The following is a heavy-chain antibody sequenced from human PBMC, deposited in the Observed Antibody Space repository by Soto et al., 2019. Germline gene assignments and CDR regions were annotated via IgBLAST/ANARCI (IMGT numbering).Heavy chain of an antibody. J-gene: IGHJ3*02. CDR2: VSGPGGST. D-gene: IGHD1-20*01. Sequence: LRLSCAASGFTFIDYVLCWVRHAPGKGLEWVSAVSGPGGSTYYADSVKGRFTISRDNSKNTVFLHMNSLRVEDTALYHCAKSIRGDRYKNAFDIWGRGTMVTV. V-gene: IGHV3-23*01. CDR3: AKSIRGDRYKNAFDI. CDR1: GFTFIDYV.